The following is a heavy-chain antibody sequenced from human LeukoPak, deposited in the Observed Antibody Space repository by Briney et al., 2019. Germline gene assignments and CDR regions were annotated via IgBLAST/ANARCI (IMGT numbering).Heavy chain of an antibody. CDR3: ARGYYGSGSHCCHMDV. CDR1: VGSFSGYY. Sequence: SETLSLACAVYVGSFSGYYWSWIRQPPGKGLEWIGEINHSGSTNYNSSLKSRVTISVDTSKNQFSLKLSSVTAADTAVYYCARGYYGSGSHCCHMDVWGKGTTITVS. D-gene: IGHD3-10*01. V-gene: IGHV4-34*01. CDR2: INHSGST. J-gene: IGHJ6*03.